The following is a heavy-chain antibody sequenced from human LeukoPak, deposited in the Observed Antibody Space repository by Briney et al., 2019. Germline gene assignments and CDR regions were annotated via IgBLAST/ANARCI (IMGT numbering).Heavy chain of an antibody. CDR3: ARVVSGTTVTYYFDY. CDR1: GFTFSSYW. D-gene: IGHD4-17*01. V-gene: IGHV3-7*01. CDR2: IKQDGSEK. Sequence: GGSLRLSCAASGFTFSSYWMSWVRQAPGKGLEWVANIKQDGSEKYYVDSVKGRFTISRDNAKNSLYLQMNSLRAEDTAVYYCARVVSGTTVTYYFDYWGQGTLVTVSS. J-gene: IGHJ4*02.